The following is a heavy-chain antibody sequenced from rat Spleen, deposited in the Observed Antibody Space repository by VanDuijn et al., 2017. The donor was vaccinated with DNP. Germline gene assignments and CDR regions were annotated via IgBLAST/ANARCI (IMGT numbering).Heavy chain of an antibody. CDR2: IGYSGNT. CDR3: TRIDGTYYSYYFDY. J-gene: IGHJ2*01. CDR1: GYSITSNY. Sequence: EVQLQESGPGLVKPSQSLSHTCSVTGYSITSNYWGWFRKFPGNKMEWMGYIGYSGNTSYNPSLKSRISITRDTSKNQFFLQLNSVTTEDTATYYCTRIDGTYYSYYFDYWGQGVMVTVSS. D-gene: IGHD1-12*02. V-gene: IGHV3-1*01.